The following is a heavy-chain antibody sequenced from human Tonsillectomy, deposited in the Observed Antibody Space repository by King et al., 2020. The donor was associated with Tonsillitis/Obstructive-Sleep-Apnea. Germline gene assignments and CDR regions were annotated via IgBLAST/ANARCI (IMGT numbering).Heavy chain of an antibody. Sequence: QLVQSGAEVKKPGSSVKVSCKASGGTFSSYAITWVRQAPGQGLEGMGGIIPIFGTANYAQKFQGRVTITADESTSTGYMELSSLRSEDTAVYYCARARIFGVVNGYFMDVWGKGTTVTVSS. V-gene: IGHV1-69*01. CDR3: ARARIFGVVNGYFMDV. D-gene: IGHD3-3*01. J-gene: IGHJ6*03. CDR1: GGTFSSYA. CDR2: IIPIFGTA.